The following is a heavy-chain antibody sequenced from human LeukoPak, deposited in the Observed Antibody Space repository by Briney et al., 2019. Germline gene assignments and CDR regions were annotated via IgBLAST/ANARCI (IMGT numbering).Heavy chain of an antibody. Sequence: SQTLSLTCAISGDSVSSNSAAWNWIRQSPSRGLEWLGRTYYRSKWYNDYAVSVKSRITINSDTSTTQFSLHLNSVTPEDTAVYYCAREFTSADYFDYWGQGTLVTVSS. V-gene: IGHV6-1*01. CDR2: TYYRSKWYN. J-gene: IGHJ4*02. CDR3: AREFTSADYFDY. CDR1: GDSVSSNSAA.